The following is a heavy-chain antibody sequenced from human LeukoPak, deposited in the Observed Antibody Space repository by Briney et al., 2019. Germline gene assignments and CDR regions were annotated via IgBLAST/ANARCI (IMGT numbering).Heavy chain of an antibody. CDR2: INGYGGGT. CDR1: GFTFVSYW. CDR3: ARAAPGNTALDY. Sequence: GGSLRLSCAASGFTFVSYWMNWVRQAPGKGLVWVSRINGYGGGTDSADSVKGRFTISRDNAKNTQYLQMNSLRAEDTAVYYCARAAPGNTALDYWGQGTLVTVSS. V-gene: IGHV3-74*01. J-gene: IGHJ4*02. D-gene: IGHD5-18*01.